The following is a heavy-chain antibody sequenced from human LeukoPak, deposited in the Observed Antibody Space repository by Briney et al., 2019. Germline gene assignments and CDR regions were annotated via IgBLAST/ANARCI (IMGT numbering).Heavy chain of an antibody. CDR1: GFTFSSYA. J-gene: IGHJ6*02. CDR2: ISGSGGST. Sequence: PGGSLRLSCAASGFTFSSYAMSWVRQAPGKGLEWVSAISGSGGSTYYADSVKGRFTISRDNSKNTLYLQMNSLRAEDTAVYYCANPTPSDGSGWYQYFYYYYYGMDVWGQGTTVTVSS. D-gene: IGHD6-19*01. V-gene: IGHV3-23*01. CDR3: ANPTPSDGSGWYQYFYYYYYGMDV.